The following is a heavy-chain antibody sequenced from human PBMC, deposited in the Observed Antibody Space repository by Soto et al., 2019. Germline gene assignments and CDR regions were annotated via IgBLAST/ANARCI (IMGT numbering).Heavy chain of an antibody. V-gene: IGHV3-23*01. CDR2: IHGSGGGT. CDR3: XXXXXXXXXXWDCFDS. D-gene: IGHD3-16*01. J-gene: IGHJ5*01. CDR1: GFNFRNYA. Sequence: EVQLLDSGGGLVQPGGSLRLSCAASGFNFRNYAMSWVRQAPGKGLEWXSSIHGSGGGTYYADSVKGRFTVSRDDSKETXXXXXXXXXXXXXXXXXXXXXXXXXXXXWDCFDSWGQGTLVTVSS.